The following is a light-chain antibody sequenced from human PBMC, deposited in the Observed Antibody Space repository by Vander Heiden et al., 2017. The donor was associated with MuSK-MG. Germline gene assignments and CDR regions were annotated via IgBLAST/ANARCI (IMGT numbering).Light chain of an antibody. CDR2: DDS. CDR1: NIGRKS. J-gene: IGLJ3*02. CDR3: QVWDTVSDHLVV. Sequence: SYVLTQPPSVSVALGQSATIPCGGHNIGRKSAHWYQRKPGQAPVLVVDDDSDRPSGIPERFSGSNSGNTATLTISTVEAGDEADYYCQVWDTVSDHLVVFGGGTKLTVL. V-gene: IGLV3-21*02.